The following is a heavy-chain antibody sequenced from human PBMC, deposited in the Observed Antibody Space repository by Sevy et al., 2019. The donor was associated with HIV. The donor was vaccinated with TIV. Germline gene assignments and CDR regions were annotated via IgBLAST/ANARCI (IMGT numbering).Heavy chain of an antibody. Sequence: ASVKVSCKASGYTFTSYGISWVRQAPGQGLEWMAWISAYNGNTNYAQKLQGRVTMTTDTSTSTAYMELRSLRSDDTAVYYCARDHHYDFWSGYQTTGEFDYWGQGTLVTVSS. CDR2: ISAYNGNT. D-gene: IGHD3-3*01. V-gene: IGHV1-18*01. CDR3: ARDHHYDFWSGYQTTGEFDY. CDR1: GYTFTSYG. J-gene: IGHJ4*02.